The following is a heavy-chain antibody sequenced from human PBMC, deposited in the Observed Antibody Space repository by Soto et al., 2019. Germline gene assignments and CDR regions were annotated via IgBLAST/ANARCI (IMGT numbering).Heavy chain of an antibody. Sequence: SETLSLTCAVSGGSISSGGYSWSWIRQPPGKGLEWIGYIYHSGSTYYNPSLKSRVTISVDRSKNQFSLKLSSVTAADTAVYYCARARGDRRWFDPWGQGTLVTVSS. CDR3: ARARGDRRWFDP. V-gene: IGHV4-30-2*01. D-gene: IGHD2-21*01. CDR1: GGSISSGGYS. CDR2: IYHSGST. J-gene: IGHJ5*02.